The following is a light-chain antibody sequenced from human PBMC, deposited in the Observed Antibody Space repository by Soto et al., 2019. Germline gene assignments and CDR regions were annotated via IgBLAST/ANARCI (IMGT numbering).Light chain of an antibody. V-gene: IGKV1-39*01. CDR1: QSITNY. CDR2: AAS. CDR3: QPSHSTPLT. Sequence: DIQMTQSPSSLYASVGDRVTLTCRASQSITNYLNWYQHKPGRAPKLLIYAASSLQSGVPSRFSGSGSGTDFTLTIVSLQPEDFETYYCQPSHSTPLTLGGGTKVDIK. J-gene: IGKJ4*01.